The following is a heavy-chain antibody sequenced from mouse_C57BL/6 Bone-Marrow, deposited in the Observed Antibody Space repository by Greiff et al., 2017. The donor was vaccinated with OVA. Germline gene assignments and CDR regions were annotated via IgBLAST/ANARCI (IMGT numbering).Heavy chain of an antibody. D-gene: IGHD1-1*01. CDR1: GYTFTNYW. CDR2: IAPSDSYI. V-gene: IGHV1-59*01. Sequence: VKLQQPGAELGRPGTSVKLFCKASGYTFTNYWMHWVKQRPGQGLEWIGVIAPSDSYIKYNQKFKGRATFTVETSSSTAYMHISSLTSEDSAVYHCTHYDSRPYLHYWGQGTSLTVSS. CDR3: THYDSRPYLHY. J-gene: IGHJ2*02.